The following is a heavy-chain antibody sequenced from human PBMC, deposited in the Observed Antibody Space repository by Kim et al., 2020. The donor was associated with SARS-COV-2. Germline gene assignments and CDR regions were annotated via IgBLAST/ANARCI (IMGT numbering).Heavy chain of an antibody. J-gene: IGHJ6*02. D-gene: IGHD6-13*01. CDR2: ISAYNGNT. Sequence: ASVKVSCKASGYTFTSYGISWVRQAPGQGLEWMGWISAYNGNTNYAQKLQGRVTMTTDTSTSTAYMELRSLRSDDTAVYYCARDLAAAGTNGMDVWGQGTTVTVSS. V-gene: IGHV1-18*01. CDR3: ARDLAAAGTNGMDV. CDR1: GYTFTSYG.